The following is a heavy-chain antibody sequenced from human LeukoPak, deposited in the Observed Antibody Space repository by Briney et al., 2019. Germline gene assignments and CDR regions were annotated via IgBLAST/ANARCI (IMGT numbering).Heavy chain of an antibody. J-gene: IGHJ4*02. CDR1: GYIFTGYY. Sequence: VASVKVSCKASGYIFTGYYMHWVRRAPGQGLEWMGWINPNSGDTNYAQKFQGRVTMTRDTSISTAYMELSRLRSDDTAVYYCARVRYRLAETYIDYWGQGTLVTVSS. CDR3: ARVRYRLAETYIDY. D-gene: IGHD3-16*01. CDR2: INPNSGDT. V-gene: IGHV1-2*02.